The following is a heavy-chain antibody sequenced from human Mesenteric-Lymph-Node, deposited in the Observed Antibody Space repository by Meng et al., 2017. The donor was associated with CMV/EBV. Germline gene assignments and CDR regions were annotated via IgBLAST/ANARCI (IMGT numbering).Heavy chain of an antibody. CDR1: GYTFTSYY. J-gene: IGHJ5*02. CDR3: AREDLRGTGKYSFDT. V-gene: IGHV1-46*01. D-gene: IGHD2-15*01. CDR2: INPSGGGT. Sequence: ASVKVSCKASGYTFTSYYMHWVRQAPGQGLEWMGIINPSGGGTNYAQKFQGRVTMTRDTSTSTVYMELSSLISEDTAVYYCAREDLRGTGKYSFDTWGQGTLVTVSS.